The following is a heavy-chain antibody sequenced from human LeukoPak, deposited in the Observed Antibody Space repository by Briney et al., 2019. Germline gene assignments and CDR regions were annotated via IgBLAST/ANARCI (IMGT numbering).Heavy chain of an antibody. CDR1: GFTFSSSA. V-gene: IGHV3-23*01. Sequence: GGSLRLSCAASGFTFSSSAMSWARQAPGKGLEWVSLISDSADRTYYADSVRGRFTISRDNSKNTLYLQMNSLRAEDTAVYYCAKDRSQWEPPDYWGQGTLVTVSS. CDR2: ISDSADRT. J-gene: IGHJ4*02. CDR3: AKDRSQWEPPDY. D-gene: IGHD1-26*01.